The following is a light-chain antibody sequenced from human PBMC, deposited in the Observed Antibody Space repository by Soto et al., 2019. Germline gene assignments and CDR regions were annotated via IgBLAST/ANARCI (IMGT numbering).Light chain of an antibody. V-gene: IGKV3-20*01. CDR3: HQYGMSTQT. J-gene: IGKJ1*01. CDR1: QTVRNNY. CDR2: DAS. Sequence: EFVLTQSPGTLSLSPGERATVSCRASQTVRNNYLAWYPQKPGQAPRLLIYDASSRATGIPDRFSGGGSGTDFNLTISGLETEDFAVYVCHQYGMSTQTFGQGTKVDIK.